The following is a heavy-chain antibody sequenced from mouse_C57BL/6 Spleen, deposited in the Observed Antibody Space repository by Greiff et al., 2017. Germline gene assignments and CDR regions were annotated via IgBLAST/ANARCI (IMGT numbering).Heavy chain of an antibody. J-gene: IGHJ4*01. Sequence: VQLQQPGAELVRPGASVKLSCTASGFNIKDDYMHWVKQRPEQGLEWIGWIDPENGDTEYASKFQGKATITADTSSNTAYLQLSSLTSEDTAVYYCTTLSLDYWGQGTSVTVSS. CDR1: GFNIKDDY. CDR2: IDPENGDT. CDR3: TTLSLDY. V-gene: IGHV14-4*01.